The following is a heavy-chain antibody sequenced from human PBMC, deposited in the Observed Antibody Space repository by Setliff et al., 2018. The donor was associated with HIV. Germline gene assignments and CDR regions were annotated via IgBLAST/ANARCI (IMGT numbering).Heavy chain of an antibody. Sequence: SETLSLTCSVSGGSVSSTSNYWGWIRQPPGKGLEWIGSIYYSGSTNYNPSLKSRVTISVDTSKNQFSLKLTSVTAADTAVYYCARGPSLQTTLFDYWGQGTLVTVSS. CDR1: GGSVSSTSNY. CDR2: IYYSGST. CDR3: ARGPSLQTTLFDY. V-gene: IGHV4-39*07. J-gene: IGHJ4*02.